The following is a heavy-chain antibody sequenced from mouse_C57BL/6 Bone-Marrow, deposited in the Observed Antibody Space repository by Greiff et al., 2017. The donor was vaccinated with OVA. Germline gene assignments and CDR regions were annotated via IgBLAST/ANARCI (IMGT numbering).Heavy chain of an antibody. CDR2: IDPGNGDT. CDR3: TTSLCIFDY. J-gene: IGHJ2*01. V-gene: IGHV14-4*01. Sequence: VQLQQPGAELVRPGASVKLSCTASGFNIKDDYMHWVKQRPEQGLEWIGWIDPGNGDTEYASKFQGKATITADTSSNTAYLQLSSLTSDYTAVYYCTTSLCIFDYWGQGTTLTVSS. CDR1: GFNIKDDY.